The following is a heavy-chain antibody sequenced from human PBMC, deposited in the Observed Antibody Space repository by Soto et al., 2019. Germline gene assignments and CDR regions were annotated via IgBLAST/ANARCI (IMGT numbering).Heavy chain of an antibody. Sequence: VKVSCKASGYSFITSYHMHWVRQSPGQGLEWMGIINPTGSMTRYSQKFQGRLTMTRDTSTAIDYMELSNLTSEDTAVYFCARDTGYDHDAFDIWGQGTRVTVS. V-gene: IGHV1-46*01. CDR3: ARDTGYDHDAFDI. CDR2: INPTGSMT. CDR1: GYSFITSYH. J-gene: IGHJ3*02. D-gene: IGHD5-12*01.